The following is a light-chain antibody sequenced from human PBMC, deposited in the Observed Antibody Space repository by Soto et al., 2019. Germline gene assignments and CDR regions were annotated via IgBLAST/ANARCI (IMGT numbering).Light chain of an antibody. J-gene: IGKJ2*01. Sequence: EIAVTQSPGTLYLSPRERATPSCRASQSVTNGYLDWYQQKPGQAPRLLIYDASNRATGIPDRFSGSGSGTDFTLTSNSREPEDFAVYYCQQSGSSPRTFGQGTKLEIK. V-gene: IGKV3-20*01. CDR3: QQSGSSPRT. CDR2: DAS. CDR1: QSVTNGY.